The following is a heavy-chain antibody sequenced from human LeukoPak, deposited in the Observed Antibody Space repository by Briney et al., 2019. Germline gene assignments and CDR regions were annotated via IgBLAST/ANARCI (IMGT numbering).Heavy chain of an antibody. Sequence: GGSLRLSCAASGFPLSSYSMNWVRHAPGKGLEWISYISGSGSSIFYADSLQGRFTVSRDNAKNSVYLQMNSLRAEDTAVYYCAREGGFGYDDAFDTWGHGTTVTVSS. CDR1: GFPLSSYS. CDR3: AREGGFGYDDAFDT. CDR2: ISGSGSSI. J-gene: IGHJ3*02. D-gene: IGHD3-16*02. V-gene: IGHV3-48*04.